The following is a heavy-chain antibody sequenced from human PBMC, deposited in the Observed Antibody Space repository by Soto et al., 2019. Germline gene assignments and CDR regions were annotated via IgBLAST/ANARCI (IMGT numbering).Heavy chain of an antibody. CDR2: IIPIPGTA. D-gene: IGHD2-2*01. J-gene: IGHJ6*02. V-gene: IGHV1-69*01. Sequence: QVQLVQSGAEVKKPGSSVKVSWKASGGTFGSYAISWVRQAPGQGLEWMGGIIPIPGTANYAQKFQGRVTIAADESTSTAYMELSSLRSEDTAVYYCARSQGSSTSLEIYYYYYYGMDVWGQGTTVTVSS. CDR3: ARSQGSSTSLEIYYYYYYGMDV. CDR1: GGTFGSYA.